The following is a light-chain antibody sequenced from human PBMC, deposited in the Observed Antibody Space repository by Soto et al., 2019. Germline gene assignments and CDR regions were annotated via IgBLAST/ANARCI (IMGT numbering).Light chain of an antibody. CDR3: QQYKDWPPLT. J-gene: IGKJ4*01. Sequence: EILMTQSPLTLSVSPGEGATLSCRASQNININLAWYQQRPGQAPRVLIYGASSRASGIPDRFSGSGSGTDFTLTINRLEPDDFAVYYCQQYKDWPPLTFGGGTRVESK. CDR1: QNININ. V-gene: IGKV3D-15*01. CDR2: GAS.